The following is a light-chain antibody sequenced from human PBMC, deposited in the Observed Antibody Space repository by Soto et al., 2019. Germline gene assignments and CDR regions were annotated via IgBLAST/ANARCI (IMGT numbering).Light chain of an antibody. CDR2: EAS. CDR1: QSVSSY. Sequence: EILLTQSPATLSLFSREIATLSWRASQSVSSYLAWYQQKPGQAPRLLMYEASNRATGIPARFSGGGSGTDFTLTISSLEPEDFAVYYCQQRSDWPWTFGQGTKVDI. CDR3: QQRSDWPWT. J-gene: IGKJ1*01. V-gene: IGKV3-11*01.